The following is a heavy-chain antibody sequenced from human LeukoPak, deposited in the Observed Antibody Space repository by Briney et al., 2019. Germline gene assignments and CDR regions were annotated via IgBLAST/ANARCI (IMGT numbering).Heavy chain of an antibody. J-gene: IGHJ3*02. CDR3: VGARDAFDI. Sequence: SETLSLTCTVSGGSISSYYWSWIRQPPGKGLEWIGYIYYSGSTNYNPSLKSRVTISVDTSKNQFSLKLSSVTAADTAVYYCVGARDAFDIWGQGTMVTVPS. V-gene: IGHV4-59*01. CDR2: IYYSGST. CDR1: GGSISSYY.